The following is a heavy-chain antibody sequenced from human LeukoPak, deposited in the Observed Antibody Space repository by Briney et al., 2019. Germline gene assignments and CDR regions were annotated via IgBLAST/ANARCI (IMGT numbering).Heavy chain of an antibody. Sequence: PGGSLRLSCAASGFTVSSNYMSWVRQAPGKGLEWVSVIYSGGSTYYADSVKGRFTISRDNSKNTLYLQMNSLSAEDTRAYYGARDAPVRVHWNEVDDAFDMWGQGTMVTVSS. J-gene: IGHJ3*02. D-gene: IGHD1-1*01. CDR2: IYSGGST. CDR1: GFTVSSNY. V-gene: IGHV3-66*02. CDR3: ARDAPVRVHWNEVDDAFDM.